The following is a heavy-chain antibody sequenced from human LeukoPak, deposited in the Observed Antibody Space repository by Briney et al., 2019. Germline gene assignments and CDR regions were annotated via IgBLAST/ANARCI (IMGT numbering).Heavy chain of an antibody. CDR2: IYYSGST. D-gene: IGHD2-2*01. J-gene: IGHJ6*03. V-gene: IGHV4-39*01. CDR1: GGSTSSSSYY. CDR3: ARHTIYYYYMDV. Sequence: PSQTLSLTCTVSGGSTSSSSYYWGWIRQSPGKGLEWIGSIYYSGSTYYNPSLKSRVTISVDTSKNQFSLKLSSVTAADTAVYYCARHTIYYYYMDVWGKGTTVTISS.